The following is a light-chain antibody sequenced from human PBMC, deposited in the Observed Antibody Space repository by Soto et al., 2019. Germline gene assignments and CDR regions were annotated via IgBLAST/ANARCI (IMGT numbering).Light chain of an antibody. Sequence: ENVLTQSPATLSLSAGERATLSCRASQSVSSYLAWYQQKPGQAPRLLIYDASNRATGIPARFSGSGSGTDFTLTISRLEPEDFAVYYCQHFRAFGQGTRLEIK. CDR1: QSVSSY. J-gene: IGKJ5*01. V-gene: IGKV3-11*01. CDR3: QHFRA. CDR2: DAS.